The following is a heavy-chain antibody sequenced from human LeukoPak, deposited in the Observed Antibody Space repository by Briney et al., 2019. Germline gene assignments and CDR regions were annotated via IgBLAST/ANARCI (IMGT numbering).Heavy chain of an antibody. CDR3: ARSGSLAAFDY. J-gene: IGHJ4*02. CDR2: ISYDGSNK. V-gene: IGHV3-30-3*01. Sequence: GGSLRLSCAAHGFTLSSYAMHWVRQAPGKVLEWVAVISYDGSNKYYADSVKGRFTISRDNSKNTLYLQMNSLRAEDTAVYYCARSGSLAAFDYWGQGTLVTVSS. D-gene: IGHD1-26*01. CDR1: GFTLSSYA.